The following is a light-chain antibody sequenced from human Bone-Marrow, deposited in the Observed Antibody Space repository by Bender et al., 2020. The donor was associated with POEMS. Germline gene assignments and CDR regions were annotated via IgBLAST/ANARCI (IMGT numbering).Light chain of an antibody. CDR3: AAWEAGLSGGV. J-gene: IGLJ3*02. Sequence: QSVLTQPPSASGTPGQRVTISCSGSNSNIGTNAVNWYQQFPGTAPKLPIYSGNQRPSGVPDRFYAFKSGTSASLAISGLQSEDEADYYCAAWEAGLSGGVFGGGTKLTVL. V-gene: IGLV1-44*01. CDR1: NSNIGTNA. CDR2: SGN.